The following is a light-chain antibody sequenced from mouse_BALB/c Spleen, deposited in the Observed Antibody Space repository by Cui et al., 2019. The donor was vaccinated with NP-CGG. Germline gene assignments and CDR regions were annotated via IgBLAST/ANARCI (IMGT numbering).Light chain of an antibody. CDR3: ALWYSNHWV. V-gene: IGLV1*01. CDR1: TGAVTTSNY. Sequence: QAVVTQESALTTSPGETVTLTCRSSTGAVTTSNYANWVQEKPDHLFTGLIGGTNNRAPGVPARFSGFLIGDKAALTITGAQTEDEAIYFCALWYSNHWVFGGGTKQTVL. J-gene: IGLJ1*01. CDR2: GTN.